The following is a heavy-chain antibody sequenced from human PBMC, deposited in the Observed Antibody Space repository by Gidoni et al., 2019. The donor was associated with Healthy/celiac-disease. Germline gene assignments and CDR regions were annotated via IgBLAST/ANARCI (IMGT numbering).Heavy chain of an antibody. CDR2: IYSGGST. Sequence: EVQLVESGGGLVQPGGSLRLSCAASGFTVSSNYMSWVRQAPGKGLEWVSVIYSGGSTYYADSVKGRFTISRDNSKNTLYLQMNSLRAEDTAVYYCARDRLGYCSGGSCYGAREYYYYGMDVWGQGTTVTVSS. D-gene: IGHD2-15*01. J-gene: IGHJ6*02. CDR3: ARDRLGYCSGGSCYGAREYYYYGMDV. CDR1: GFTVSSNY. V-gene: IGHV3-66*01.